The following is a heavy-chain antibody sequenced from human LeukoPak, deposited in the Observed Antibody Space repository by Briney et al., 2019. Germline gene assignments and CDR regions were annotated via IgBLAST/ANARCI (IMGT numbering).Heavy chain of an antibody. V-gene: IGHV1-3*01. D-gene: IGHD2-15*01. CDR2: MNAANGNT. CDR1: GYIFTDYA. J-gene: IGHJ6*03. CDR3: ARGRGTSGSNRDFYYYYYMDV. Sequence: GASVKVSCKASGYIFTDYAIHWLRQAPGQRPEWMGWMNAANGNTKYSQKFQGRITLIRDTSAATAYMELSSLRHDDLAMYYCARGRGTSGSNRDFYYYYYMDVWGKGTTVTVSS.